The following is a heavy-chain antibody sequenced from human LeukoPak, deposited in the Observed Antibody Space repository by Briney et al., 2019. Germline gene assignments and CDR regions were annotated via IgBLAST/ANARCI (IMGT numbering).Heavy chain of an antibody. CDR3: ARDPNGDYIGAFEI. CDR1: GFTFRRYA. V-gene: IGHV3-23*01. D-gene: IGHD4-17*01. Sequence: PGGALRLSCAASGFTFRRYALMGLRQGPGKGLEWVSTISGAGGTTLYADSVKGRFTISRDNSKNTLYLQMTSLRVEDTAVYYCARDPNGDYIGAFEIWGQGTMVTVSS. CDR2: ISGAGGTT. J-gene: IGHJ3*02.